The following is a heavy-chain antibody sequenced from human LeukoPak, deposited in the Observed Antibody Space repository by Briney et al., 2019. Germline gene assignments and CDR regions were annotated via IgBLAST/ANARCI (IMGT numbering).Heavy chain of an antibody. CDR1: GGSFSGYY. V-gene: IGHV4-34*01. J-gene: IGHJ5*02. CDR3: ARAGGSSWAGWFDP. Sequence: SETLSLTCAVYGGSFSGYYWSWIRQPPGKGLEWIGEINHSGSTNYNPSLKSRVTISLDTSRNQFSLKLRSVTAADTAVYYCARAGGSSWAGWFDPWGQGTLVTVSS. D-gene: IGHD6-13*01. CDR2: INHSGST.